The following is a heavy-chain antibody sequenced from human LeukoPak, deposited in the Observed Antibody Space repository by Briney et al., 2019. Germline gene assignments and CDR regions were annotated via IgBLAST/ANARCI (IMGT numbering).Heavy chain of an antibody. J-gene: IGHJ4*02. CDR3: AKIDAY. Sequence: GGSLRLSCAASGFTFSRNWMHWVRQAPGKGLVWVPRINSDGSITNYADSVKGRFTISRDNAKNTLYLQMSSLRAEDTAVYYCAKIDAYWGQGTLVTVSS. CDR2: INSDGSIT. V-gene: IGHV3-74*01. CDR1: GFTFSRNW.